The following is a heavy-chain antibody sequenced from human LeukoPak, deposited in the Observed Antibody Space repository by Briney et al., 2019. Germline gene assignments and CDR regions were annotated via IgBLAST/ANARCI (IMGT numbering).Heavy chain of an antibody. CDR2: INEDGSQS. CDR1: GFTFSSYA. D-gene: IGHD3-22*01. Sequence: GGSLRLSCAASGFTFSSYAMSWVRQAPGKGLEWVANINEDGSQSYYVDSVKGRFTISRDNARNSLYLQINSLRAEDTAVYYCARDLFYYYDSSGYLRWGQGTLVTVSS. J-gene: IGHJ4*02. V-gene: IGHV3-7*01. CDR3: ARDLFYYYDSSGYLR.